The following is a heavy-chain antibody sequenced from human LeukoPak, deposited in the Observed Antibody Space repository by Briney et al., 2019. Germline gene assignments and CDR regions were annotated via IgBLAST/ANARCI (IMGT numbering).Heavy chain of an antibody. CDR1: GFTFSSYW. Sequence: GGSLRLSCAASGFTFSSYWMSWVRQAPGKGLEWVANIKQDGSEKYYADSVKGRFTISRDNAKNSLYLQMNSLRAEDTAVYYCARDLGVFSTDYYGMDVWGQGTTVTVSS. CDR2: IKQDGSEK. CDR3: ARDLGVFSTDYYGMDV. D-gene: IGHD2-8*02. J-gene: IGHJ6*02. V-gene: IGHV3-7*01.